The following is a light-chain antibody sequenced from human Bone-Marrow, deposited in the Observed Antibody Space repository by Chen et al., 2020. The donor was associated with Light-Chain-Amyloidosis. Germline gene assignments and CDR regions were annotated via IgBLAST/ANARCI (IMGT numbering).Light chain of an antibody. J-gene: IGLJ3*02. CDR2: DVN. Sequence: QSALTPPRPVSGSLGRSVTISCTGTSSDVGAYTCVSWYQQHPGKAPKLIIYDVNKRPSGVPDRFSGSQSGSTASLTISRLQADDESDYFCSSYAGTYTWVFGGGTKLTVL. V-gene: IGLV2-11*01. CDR3: SSYAGTYTWV. CDR1: SSDVGAYTC.